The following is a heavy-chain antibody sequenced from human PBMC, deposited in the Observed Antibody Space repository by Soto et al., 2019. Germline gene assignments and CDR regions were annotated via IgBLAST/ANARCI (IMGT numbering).Heavy chain of an antibody. J-gene: IGHJ4*02. CDR3: ARGRGYSYGFFDY. CDR2: IIPILGIA. D-gene: IGHD5-18*01. CDR1: GGTFSSYT. V-gene: IGHV1-69*02. Sequence: SVKVSFKASGGTFSSYTISWVRQAPGQGLEWMGRIIPILGIANYAQKFQGRVTITADKSTSTAYMELSSLRSEDTAVYYCARGRGYSYGFFDYWGQGTLVTVSS.